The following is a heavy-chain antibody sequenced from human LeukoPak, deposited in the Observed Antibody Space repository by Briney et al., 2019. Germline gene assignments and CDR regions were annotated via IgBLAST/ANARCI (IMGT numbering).Heavy chain of an antibody. D-gene: IGHD3-16*01. CDR2: LTSSSSYI. J-gene: IGHJ4*02. CDR1: GFTFSNYN. CDR3: AKDGGSLGEVRD. V-gene: IGHV3-21*04. Sequence: GGSLRLSCAASGFTFSNYNMNWVRQAPGKGLEWVSSLTSSSSYIYYTDSVKGRFTISRDNSKDTLYLQMNSLRAEDTAVYYCAKDGGSLGEVRDWGQGTLVTVSS.